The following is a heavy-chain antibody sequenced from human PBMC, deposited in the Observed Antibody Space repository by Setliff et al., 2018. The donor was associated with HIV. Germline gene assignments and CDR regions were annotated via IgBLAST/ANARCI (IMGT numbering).Heavy chain of an antibody. D-gene: IGHD3-10*01. CDR2: INVYNGDT. Sequence: ASVKVSCKASGYPFSNFGVSWVRQAPGQGLEWMAWINVYNGDTNFALKFQGRVTLTKDTSTETAYMELESLRSDDTVVYYCATDRTQTGISLVRGRLTDPARYPLDYCYHFHDWGQGTRVTVSS. J-gene: IGHJ1*01. V-gene: IGHV1-18*01. CDR3: ATDRTQTGISLVRGRLTDPARYPLDYCYHFHD. CDR1: GYPFSNFG.